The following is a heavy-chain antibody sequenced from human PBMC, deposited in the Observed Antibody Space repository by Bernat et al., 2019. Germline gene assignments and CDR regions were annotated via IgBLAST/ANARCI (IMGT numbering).Heavy chain of an antibody. CDR2: INHNGET. CDR3: ARGKRWGSSFDP. V-gene: IGHV4-34*01. D-gene: IGHD3-16*01. J-gene: IGHJ5*02. Sequence: QVQLRQGGAGLLKPSETLPLTCGVFGGSFSDVYWSWIRQPPGKGLEWIGEINHNGETYYNPSLETRVTISVDTSKSQFSLRLTSVTAADTAVYYCARGKRWGSSFDPWGQGTLVTISS. CDR1: GGSFSDVY.